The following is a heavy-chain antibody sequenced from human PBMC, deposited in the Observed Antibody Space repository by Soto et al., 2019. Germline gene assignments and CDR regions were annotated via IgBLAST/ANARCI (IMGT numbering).Heavy chain of an antibody. CDR1: GGSISSYS. CDR3: ARDWVAAAGKGGWFDP. D-gene: IGHD6-13*01. J-gene: IGHJ5*02. V-gene: IGHV4-4*07. Sequence: SETLSLTCTVSGGSISSYSWSWIRQPAGKGLEWIGRIYTSGSTNYNPSLKSRVTMSVDTSKNQFSLKLSSVTAADTAVYYCARDWVAAAGKGGWFDPWGQGTLVTVSS. CDR2: IYTSGST.